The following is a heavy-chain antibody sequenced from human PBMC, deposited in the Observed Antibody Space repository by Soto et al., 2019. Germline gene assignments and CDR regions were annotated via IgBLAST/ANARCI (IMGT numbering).Heavy chain of an antibody. D-gene: IGHD3-10*01. CDR3: ARRGGSGGYQTYYYYDYRDV. CDR2: IKQDGSEK. CDR1: GFTFSSYW. Sequence: EVQLVESGGGLVQPGGSLRLSCAASGFTFSSYWMSWVRQAPGKGLEWVANIKQDGSEKYYVDSVKGRFTISRDNAKNSLYLQMNSLRAEDTAVYYCARRGGSGGYQTYYYYDYRDVLVKGPTVIVSS. J-gene: IGHJ6*03. V-gene: IGHV3-7*01.